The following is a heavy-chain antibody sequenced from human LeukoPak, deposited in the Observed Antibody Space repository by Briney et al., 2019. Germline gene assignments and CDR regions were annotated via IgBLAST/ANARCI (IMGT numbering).Heavy chain of an antibody. CDR3: ARSYSRSSPYFDY. V-gene: IGHV4-59*01. CDR2: IYYSGTT. D-gene: IGHD6-6*01. CDR1: GGSISSYY. Sequence: SEPLSLTCTVSGGSISSYYWSWIRQPAGKGLEWMGYIYYSGTTNYNPSLQSRVTISVDTSKKQFSLKLTSVTAADTAVYYCARSYSRSSPYFDYWGQGSLVTVSS. J-gene: IGHJ4*02.